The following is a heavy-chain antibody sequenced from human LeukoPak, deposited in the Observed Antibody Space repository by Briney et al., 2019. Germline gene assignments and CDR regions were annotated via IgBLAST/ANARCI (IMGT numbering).Heavy chain of an antibody. V-gene: IGHV4-39*01. CDR2: IYYSGST. CDR3: ARNAAGYSSSWYYYFDY. CDR1: GGSISSSSYY. Sequence: SETLSLTCTVSGGSISSSSYYWGWIRQPPGKGLEWIGSIYYSGSTYYNPSLKSRVTISVDTSKNQFSLKLSSVTAADTAVYYCARNAAGYSSSWYYYFDYWGQGTLVAVSS. J-gene: IGHJ4*02. D-gene: IGHD6-13*01.